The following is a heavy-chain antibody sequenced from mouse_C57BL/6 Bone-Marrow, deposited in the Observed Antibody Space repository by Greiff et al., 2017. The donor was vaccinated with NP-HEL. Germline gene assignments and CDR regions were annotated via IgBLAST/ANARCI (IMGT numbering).Heavy chain of an antibody. V-gene: IGHV1-64*01. CDR2: IHPNSGST. Sequence: VQLQQPGAELVKPGASVKLSCKASGYTFTSYWMHWVKQRPGQGLEWIGMIHPNSGSTNYNEKFKSKATLTVDKSSSTAYMQLSSLTSEDSAVYYCARYGGDYDYGGWFAYWGKGTLVTVSA. CDR1: GYTFTSYW. D-gene: IGHD2-4*01. CDR3: ARYGGDYDYGGWFAY. J-gene: IGHJ3*01.